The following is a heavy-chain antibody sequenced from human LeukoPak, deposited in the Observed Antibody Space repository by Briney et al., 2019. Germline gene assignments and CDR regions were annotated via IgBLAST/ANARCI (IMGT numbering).Heavy chain of an antibody. CDR3: ASSYSSGWYWDY. J-gene: IGHJ4*02. CDR1: GYTFTGYY. D-gene: IGHD6-19*01. Sequence: ASVKVSCMASGYTFTGYYMHWVRQAPGQGLEWMGWINPNSGGTNYAQKFQGRVTMTRDTSISTAYMELSRLRSDDTAVYYCASSYSSGWYWDYWGQGTLVTVSS. V-gene: IGHV1-2*02. CDR2: INPNSGGT.